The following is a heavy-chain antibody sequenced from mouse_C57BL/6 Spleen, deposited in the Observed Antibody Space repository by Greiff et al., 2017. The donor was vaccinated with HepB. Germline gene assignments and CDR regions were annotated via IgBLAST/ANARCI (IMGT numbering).Heavy chain of an antibody. CDR1: GYTFTSYW. V-gene: IGHV1-50*01. J-gene: IGHJ2*01. Sequence: VQLQQPGAELVKPGASVKLSCKASGYTFTSYWMQWVKQRPGQGLEWIGEIDPSDSYTNYNQKFKGKATLTVDTSSSTAYMQLSSLTSEDSAVYYCARQGSSRYYFDYWGQGTTLTVSS. CDR2: IDPSDSYT. D-gene: IGHD1-1*01. CDR3: ARQGSSRYYFDY.